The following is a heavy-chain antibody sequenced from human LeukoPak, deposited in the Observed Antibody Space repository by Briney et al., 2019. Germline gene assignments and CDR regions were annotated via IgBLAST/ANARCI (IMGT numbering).Heavy chain of an antibody. J-gene: IGHJ6*02. D-gene: IGHD3-9*01. CDR3: ARHRRRYFDWLGYYYGMDV. Sequence: SETLSLTCTVSGGSISSYYWSWIRQPPGKGPEWIGYIYYSGSTNYNPSLKSRVTISVDTSKNQFSLKLSSVTAADTAVYYCARHRRRYFDWLGYYYGMDVWGQGTTVTVSS. CDR2: IYYSGST. CDR1: GGSISSYY. V-gene: IGHV4-59*08.